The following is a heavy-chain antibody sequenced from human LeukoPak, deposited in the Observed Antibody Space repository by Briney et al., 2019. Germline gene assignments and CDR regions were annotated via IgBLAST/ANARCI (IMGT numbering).Heavy chain of an antibody. J-gene: IGHJ5*02. CDR1: GGSFSGYS. CDR3: ARARQDNIVVVPAAIFFPWYNWFDP. Sequence: SETLSLTCAVYGGSFSGYSWTWIRQPPGKGLEWIGEINHSGSTNYNPSLKSRVTISVDTSKMQLSLKLNSVTAADTAVYYCARARQDNIVVVPAAIFFPWYNWFDPWGQGTLVTVSS. D-gene: IGHD2-2*01. V-gene: IGHV4-34*01. CDR2: INHSGST.